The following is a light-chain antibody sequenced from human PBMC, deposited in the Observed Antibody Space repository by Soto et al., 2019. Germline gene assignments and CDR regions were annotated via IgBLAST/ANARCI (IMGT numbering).Light chain of an antibody. J-gene: IGKJ1*01. V-gene: IGKV3-15*01. CDR1: QSVSSN. Sequence: EIVMTQSPATLSVSPGERATLSCRASQSVSSNLAWYQQKPGQAPRLLLYGASTKATGIPVRFSGSGSWTEFTLTISSLQSEDFAAYYCQQYNSWPPWTFGRGTKVEIK. CDR2: GAS. CDR3: QQYNSWPPWT.